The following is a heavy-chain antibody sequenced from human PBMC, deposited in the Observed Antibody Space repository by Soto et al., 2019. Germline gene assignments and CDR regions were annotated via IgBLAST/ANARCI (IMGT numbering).Heavy chain of an antibody. J-gene: IGHJ5*02. CDR1: GFSFSTYW. CDR3: AKGNYDFWSGSKNWFDP. Sequence: PGGSLRLSCAASGFSFSTYWMHWVRQAPGKGLVWVSRINGDGSMIAYADSVKGRFTISRDNAKNSLYLQMNSLRAEDTALYYCAKGNYDFWSGSKNWFDPWGQGTLVTVSS. CDR2: INGDGSMI. V-gene: IGHV3-74*01. D-gene: IGHD3-3*01.